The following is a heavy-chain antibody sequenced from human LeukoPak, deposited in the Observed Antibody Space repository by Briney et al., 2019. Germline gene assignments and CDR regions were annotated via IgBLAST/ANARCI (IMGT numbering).Heavy chain of an antibody. CDR2: ISSSGSTL. Sequence: GGSLRLSCAASGFIFSTYAMNWVRQAPGKGLEWISYISSSGSTLYYADSVRGRFTISRDNAKNSLYLQMNSLRAEDTAVYYCARETDSTLFDYWGQGTLVTVSS. J-gene: IGHJ4*02. V-gene: IGHV3-48*03. CDR3: ARETDSTLFDY. CDR1: GFIFSTYA. D-gene: IGHD2-2*01.